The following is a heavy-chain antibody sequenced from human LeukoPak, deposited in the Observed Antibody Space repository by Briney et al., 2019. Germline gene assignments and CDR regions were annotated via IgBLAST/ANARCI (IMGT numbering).Heavy chain of an antibody. V-gene: IGHV4-59*08. CDR1: GGSINNYY. D-gene: IGHD2-8*01. J-gene: IGHJ3*02. CDR2: IYYSGTT. Sequence: SDTLPLPRTVSGGSINNYYWSWIRQPPGKGPEWIGYIYYSGTTSYNPSLTSRATIQIDTSKNQFSLKLTSVTAADTAVYYCARHGPIKNGAYDIW. CDR3: ARHGPIKNGAYDI.